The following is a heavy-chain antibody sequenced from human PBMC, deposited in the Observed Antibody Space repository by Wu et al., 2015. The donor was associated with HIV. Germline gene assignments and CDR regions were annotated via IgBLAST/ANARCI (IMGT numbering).Heavy chain of an antibody. V-gene: IGHV1-2*02. Sequence: QVQLVQSGAEVKKPGASVKVSCKASGYTFTGYYMHWVRQAPGQGLEWMGWINPNSGGTNYAQKFQGRVTMTRDTSISTAYMELSRLRSDDTAVYYCARDLVGRLAVAPAADHHMHDWGQGTLVTVSS. CDR3: ARDLVGRLAVAPAADHHMHD. CDR1: GYTFTGYY. CDR2: INPNSGGT. J-gene: IGHJ4*02. D-gene: IGHD2-2*01.